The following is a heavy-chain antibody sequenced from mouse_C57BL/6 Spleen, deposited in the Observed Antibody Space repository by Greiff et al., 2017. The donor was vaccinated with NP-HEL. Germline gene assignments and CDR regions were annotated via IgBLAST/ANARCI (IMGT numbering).Heavy chain of an antibody. CDR1: GYTFTSYW. V-gene: IGHV1-59*01. CDR3: ARSHYGNYGNY. J-gene: IGHJ2*01. D-gene: IGHD2-1*01. Sequence: QVQLQQSGAELVRPGTSVKLSCKASGYTFTSYWMHWVKQRPGQGLEWIGVIDPSDSYTNYNQKFKGKATLTVDTSSSTAYMQLSSLTSEDSAVYYCARSHYGNYGNYWGQGTTLTVSS. CDR2: IDPSDSYT.